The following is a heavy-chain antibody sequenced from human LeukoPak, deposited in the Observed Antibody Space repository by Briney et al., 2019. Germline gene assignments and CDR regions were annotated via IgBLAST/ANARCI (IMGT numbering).Heavy chain of an antibody. J-gene: IGHJ5*02. CDR3: ARVLAESSVTNWFDP. V-gene: IGHV4-34*01. D-gene: IGHD5-18*01. CDR2: INHSGST. Sequence: SETLSLTCTVSGGSISSYYWSWIRQPPGKGLEWIGEINHSGSTNYNPSLKSRVTISVDTSKNQFSLKLSSVTAADTAVYYCARVLAESSVTNWFDPWGQGTLVTVSS. CDR1: GGSISSYY.